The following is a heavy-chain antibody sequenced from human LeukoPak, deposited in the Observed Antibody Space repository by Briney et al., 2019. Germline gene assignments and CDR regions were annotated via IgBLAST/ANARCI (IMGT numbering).Heavy chain of an antibody. J-gene: IGHJ4*02. Sequence: GGSLRLSCAASGFTFSSYAMSWARQAPGKGLEWVSAISGSGGSTYYADSVKGRFTISRDNPKNTLYLQMNSLRAEDTAVYYCAKDSPYYYDSSGYSDYWGQGTLVTVSS. CDR1: GFTFSSYA. CDR2: ISGSGGST. V-gene: IGHV3-23*01. D-gene: IGHD3-22*01. CDR3: AKDSPYYYDSSGYSDY.